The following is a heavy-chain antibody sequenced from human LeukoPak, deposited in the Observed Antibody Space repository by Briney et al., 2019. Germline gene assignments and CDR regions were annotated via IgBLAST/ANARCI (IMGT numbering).Heavy chain of an antibody. Sequence: SETLSLTCAVYGGSFSGYYWRWIRQPPGKGLEGSGEINHSGSTNYNPSLKSRVTISVDTSKNQFSLKLSSVTAADTVFYYWPRVRGYCSSTSSRPRAGTDVWGQGNTATASS. CDR1: GGSFSGYY. V-gene: IGHV4-34*01. CDR2: INHSGST. CDR3: PRVRGYCSSTSSRPRAGTDV. J-gene: IGHJ6*02. D-gene: IGHD2-2*01.